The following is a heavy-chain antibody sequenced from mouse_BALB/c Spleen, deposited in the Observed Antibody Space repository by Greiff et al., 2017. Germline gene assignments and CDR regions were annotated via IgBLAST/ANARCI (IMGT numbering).Heavy chain of an antibody. CDR3: ASVGAITTAWFAY. V-gene: IGHV14-3*02. Sequence: DVKLQESGAELVKPGASVKLSCTASGFNIKDTYMHWVKQRPEQGLEWIGRIDPANGNTKYDPKFQGKATITADTSSNTAYLQLSSLTSEDTAVYYCASVGAITTAWFAYWGQGTLVTVSA. D-gene: IGHD1-2*01. CDR1: GFNIKDTY. CDR2: IDPANGNT. J-gene: IGHJ3*01.